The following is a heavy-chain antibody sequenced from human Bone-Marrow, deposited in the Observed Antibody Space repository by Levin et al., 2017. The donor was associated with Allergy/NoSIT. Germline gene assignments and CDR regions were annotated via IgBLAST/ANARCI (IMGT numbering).Heavy chain of an antibody. V-gene: IGHV3-7*01. D-gene: IGHD6-19*01. CDR2: IKQDGREK. CDR1: GFTFSNYW. CDR3: SSYSDAWYDNY. Sequence: GGSLRLSCAASGFTFSNYWMTWVRQAPGKGPEWVANIKQDGREKNYVDSVKGRFTISRDNAKSSLYLQMNSLRAEDTAVYYCSSYSDAWYDNYWGQGTLVTVSS. J-gene: IGHJ4*02.